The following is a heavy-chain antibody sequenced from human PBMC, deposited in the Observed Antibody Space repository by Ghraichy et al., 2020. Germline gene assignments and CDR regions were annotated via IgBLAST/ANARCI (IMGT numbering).Heavy chain of an antibody. CDR2: ISGSGGST. CDR1: GFTFSSYA. V-gene: IGHV3-23*01. Sequence: ETLSLTCAASGFTFSSYAMSWVRQAPGKGLEWVSAISGSGGSTYYADSVKGRFTISRDNSKNTLYLQMNSLRAEDTAVYYCAKDLRRDIVVVVAATSAFDIWGQGTMVTVSS. CDR3: AKDLRRDIVVVVAATSAFDI. D-gene: IGHD2-15*01. J-gene: IGHJ3*02.